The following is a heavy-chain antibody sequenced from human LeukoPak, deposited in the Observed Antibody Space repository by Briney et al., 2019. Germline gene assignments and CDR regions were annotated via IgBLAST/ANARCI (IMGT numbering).Heavy chain of an antibody. CDR2: ISAYNGNT. CDR1: GYTFTSYG. CDR3: ARDYPNGYSSSWYEDY. D-gene: IGHD6-13*01. V-gene: IGHV1-18*01. J-gene: IGHJ4*02. Sequence: GSSVKVSCKASGYTFTSYGISWVRQAPGQGLEWMGWISAYNGNTNYAQKLQGRVTMTTDTSTSTAYMELRSLRSDDTAVYYCARDYPNGYSSSWYEDYWGQGTLVTVSS.